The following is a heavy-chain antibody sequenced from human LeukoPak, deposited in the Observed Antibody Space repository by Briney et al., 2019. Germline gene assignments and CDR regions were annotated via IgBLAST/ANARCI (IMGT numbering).Heavy chain of an antibody. V-gene: IGHV6-1*01. J-gene: IGHJ4*02. CDR1: GDSVSSNSAA. D-gene: IGHD3-16*02. Sequence: SQTLSLTCAISGDSVSSNSAAWNWIRQSPSRGLEWLGRTYYRSKWYNDYAVSVKSRITINPDTSKNQFSLKLSSVTAADTAVYYCARHLRGGYDYVWGSYRLNYFDYWGQGTLVTVSS. CDR3: ARHLRGGYDYVWGSYRLNYFDY. CDR2: TYYRSKWYN.